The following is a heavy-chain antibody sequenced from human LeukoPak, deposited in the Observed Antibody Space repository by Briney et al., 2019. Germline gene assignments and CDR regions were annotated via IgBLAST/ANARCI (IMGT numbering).Heavy chain of an antibody. CDR2: IYPGDFDT. V-gene: IGHV5-51*01. CDR1: GYSFTTYW. J-gene: IGHJ3*02. CDR3: AKRGATDWYHLDAFDI. Sequence: LGEPLKISCKASGYSFTTYWIGWVGQMPGKGLEWMGIIYPGDFDTRYSTSFQGQVTISADKSITTAYLQWSGLKASDTAMYYCAKRGATDWYHLDAFDIWGQGTMVTVSS. D-gene: IGHD3-9*01.